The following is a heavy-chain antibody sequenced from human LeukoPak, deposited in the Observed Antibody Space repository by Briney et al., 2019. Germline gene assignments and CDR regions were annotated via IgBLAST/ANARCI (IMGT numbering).Heavy chain of an antibody. CDR2: ISSNGGST. CDR3: VKGDGSTYHRYYFDY. D-gene: IGHD2-15*01. V-gene: IGHV3-64D*06. J-gene: IGHJ4*02. CDR1: GFTFSSFA. Sequence: PGGSLRLSCSASGFTFSSFAMHWVRQAPGKGLEHVSAISSNGGSTYYADSVKGTITISRDNSKNSVYLQMSSLRAEDTAVYYCVKGDGSTYHRYYFDYWGQGTLVTVSS.